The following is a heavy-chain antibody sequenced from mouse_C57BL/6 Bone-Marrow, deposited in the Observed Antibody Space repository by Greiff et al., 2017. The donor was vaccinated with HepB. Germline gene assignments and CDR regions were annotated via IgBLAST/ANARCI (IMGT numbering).Heavy chain of an antibody. CDR2: INSDGGST. CDR3: ARQGRYGSSSYWYFDV. CDR1: EYEFPSHD. V-gene: IGHV5-2*01. D-gene: IGHD1-1*01. Sequence: EVKVVESGGGLVQPGESLKLSCESNEYEFPSHDMSWVRKTPEKRLELVAAINSDGGSTYYPDTMERRFIISRDNTKKTLYLQRSSLRSEDTALYYCARQGRYGSSSYWYFDVWGTGTTVTVSS. J-gene: IGHJ1*03.